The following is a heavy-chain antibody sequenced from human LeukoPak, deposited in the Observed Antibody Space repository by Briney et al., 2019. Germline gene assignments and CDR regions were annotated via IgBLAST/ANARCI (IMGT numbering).Heavy chain of an antibody. V-gene: IGHV3-30*18. CDR1: GFIFSSYG. CDR2: ISYDGSNK. CDR3: AKDKDMDV. J-gene: IGHJ6*03. Sequence: GGSLRLSCAASGFIFSSYGMHWVRQAPGKGLEWVAVISYDGSNKYYADSVKGRFTISRDNSKNTLYLQMNSLRAEDTAVYYCAKDKDMDVWGKGTTVTVSS.